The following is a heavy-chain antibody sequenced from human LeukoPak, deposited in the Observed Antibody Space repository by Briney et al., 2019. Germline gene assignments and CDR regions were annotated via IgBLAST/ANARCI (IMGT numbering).Heavy chain of an antibody. J-gene: IGHJ5*01. Sequence: PGGSLRLSCAASGFTFSGFGMHWVRQAPGKGLEWVAYIHTDQTIQYYADSVKGRFTISRDNSKNTLYLQMKTLRSEDTAVYYCGYYNSGSYSTPDSWGQGTQVTASS. CDR1: GFTFSGFG. CDR3: GYYNSGSYSTPDS. V-gene: IGHV3-30*02. CDR2: IHTDQTIQ. D-gene: IGHD3-10*01.